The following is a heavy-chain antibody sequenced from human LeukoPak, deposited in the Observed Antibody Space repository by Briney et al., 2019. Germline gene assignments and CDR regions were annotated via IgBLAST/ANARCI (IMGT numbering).Heavy chain of an antibody. CDR1: GYSFTSYW. CDR3: ARHYPGGDYFIDC. Sequence: PGESLKISCKGSGYSFTSYWIGWVRQMPGKGLEWVGIIYPDDSETRYSPSFQDQVTISADKSISTAYLQWSSLKASDTAMYYCARHYPGGDYFIDCWGQGTLATVSS. V-gene: IGHV5-51*01. CDR2: IYPDDSET. J-gene: IGHJ4*02. D-gene: IGHD4-17*01.